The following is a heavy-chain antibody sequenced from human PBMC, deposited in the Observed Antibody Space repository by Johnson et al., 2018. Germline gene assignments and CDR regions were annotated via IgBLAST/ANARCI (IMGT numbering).Heavy chain of an antibody. CDR2: LSWNRVGI. Sequence: VQLVQSGGGLVQPGRSLILSCAASGFTFADYAMHWVRQAPGKGLAWVSGLSWNRVGIGYADSGKGRFTISRDSVKNSLYLQINSLRAEDTALYSCSRDHDFWKPNFDSWGQGILGTVSS. CDR3: SRDHDFWKPNFDS. D-gene: IGHD3-3*01. J-gene: IGHJ4*02. CDR1: GFTFADYA. V-gene: IGHV3-9*01.